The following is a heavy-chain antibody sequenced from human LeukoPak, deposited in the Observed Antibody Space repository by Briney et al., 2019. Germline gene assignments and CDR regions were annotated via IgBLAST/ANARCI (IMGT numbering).Heavy chain of an antibody. CDR3: AKAGYYYDSSGYLDY. Sequence: GGSLRLSCAASGFTFSAYAMTWVRQAPGKGLEWVSTLSGSGGNTYYADSVKGRFTISRDNSKNTLYLQMNSLRAEDTAVYYCAKAGYYYDSSGYLDYWGQGTLVTVSS. V-gene: IGHV3-23*01. CDR1: GFTFSAYA. J-gene: IGHJ4*02. CDR2: LSGSGGNT. D-gene: IGHD3-22*01.